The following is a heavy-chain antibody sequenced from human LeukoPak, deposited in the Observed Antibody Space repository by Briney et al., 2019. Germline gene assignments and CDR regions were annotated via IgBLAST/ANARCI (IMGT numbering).Heavy chain of an antibody. CDR1: GYTFTNYA. Sequence: ASVKVSCKASGYTFTNYAIHWVRQAPGQRLEWMGWFNSDTGNTEYSQKFQGRVIITRDTSASTAYMELNSLRPEDTAVFFCARGGPNRSGWTLDYWGQGTLVTVSS. J-gene: IGHJ4*02. CDR2: FNSDTGNT. CDR3: ARGGPNRSGWTLDY. V-gene: IGHV1-3*01. D-gene: IGHD6-19*01.